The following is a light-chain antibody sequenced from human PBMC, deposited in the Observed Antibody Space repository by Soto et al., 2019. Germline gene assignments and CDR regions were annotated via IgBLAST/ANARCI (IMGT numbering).Light chain of an antibody. J-gene: IGKJ1*01. V-gene: IGKV1-5*01. CDR3: QGYNTHSPS. CDR1: QSISSW. Sequence: DIQMTQSPSTLSASVGDRVTITCRASQSISSWLAWYQLKPGEAPKLLIYDASTLGPGVPSRFSGSGSGTGFTLTINALQPDDFATYFCQGYNTHSPSFGQGTRVDIE. CDR2: DAS.